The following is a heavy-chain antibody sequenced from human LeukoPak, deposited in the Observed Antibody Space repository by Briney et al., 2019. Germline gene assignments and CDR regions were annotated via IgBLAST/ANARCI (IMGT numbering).Heavy chain of an antibody. Sequence: SETQSLTCAVYGGSFSGYYWSWIRQPPGKGLEWIGEINHSGSTNYNPSLKSRVTISVDTSKNQFSLKLSSVTAADTAVYYCARHRRWFGELSSPFDYWGQGTLVTVSS. V-gene: IGHV4-34*01. D-gene: IGHD3-10*01. CDR1: GGSFSGYY. J-gene: IGHJ4*02. CDR2: INHSGST. CDR3: ARHRRWFGELSSPFDY.